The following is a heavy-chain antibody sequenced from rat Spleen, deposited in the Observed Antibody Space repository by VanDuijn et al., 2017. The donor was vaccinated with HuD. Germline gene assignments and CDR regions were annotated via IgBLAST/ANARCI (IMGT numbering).Heavy chain of an antibody. CDR3: ARSVFDY. CDR1: GFTISNYD. CDR2: ISPSGSST. Sequence: EVQLVESGGGLVQPGRSLKLSCAASGFTISNYDMAWVRQAPTKGLEWVASISPSGSSTYYRDSVKGRFTISRDNAKSTLYLQMDSLKSEDTATYYCARSVFDYWGQGVMVTVSS. V-gene: IGHV5-25*01. J-gene: IGHJ2*01.